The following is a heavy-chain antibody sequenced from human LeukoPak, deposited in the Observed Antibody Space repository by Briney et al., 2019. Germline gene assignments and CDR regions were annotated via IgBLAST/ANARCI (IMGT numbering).Heavy chain of an antibody. CDR1: GYTFTGDY. CDR2: INPNSGGT. CDR3: ARAPGSGNLA. V-gene: IGHV1-2*02. D-gene: IGHD1-26*01. Sequence: ASVKVSCKASGYTFTGDYMHWVRQAPGQGLEWMGWINPNSGGTNYAQDFHGRVTMTRDTSISTAYMELSRLRSDDTAVYYCARAPGSGNLAWGQGTLVTVSS. J-gene: IGHJ5*02.